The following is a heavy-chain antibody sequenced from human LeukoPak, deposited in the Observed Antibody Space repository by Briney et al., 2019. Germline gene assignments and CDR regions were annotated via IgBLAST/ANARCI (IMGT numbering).Heavy chain of an antibody. J-gene: IGHJ4*03. CDR2: IYSGGYT. CDR1: GFTVTSNY. V-gene: IGHV3-66*01. D-gene: IGHD1-26*01. CDR3: ARRLEYSGSKGVFDY. Sequence: GSLTLSCAASGFTVTSNYMTWVGQAPGKGLEWVAIIYSGGYTDYADSVKGRFTISRGNSKNTLYLQMNSLRAEDTAVYYCARRLEYSGSKGVFDYWGHG.